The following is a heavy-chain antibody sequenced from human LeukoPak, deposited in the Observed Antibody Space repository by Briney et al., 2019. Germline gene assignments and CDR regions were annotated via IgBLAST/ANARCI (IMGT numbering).Heavy chain of an antibody. Sequence: GGSLRLSCAASGFTFISYAMSWVRQAPGKGLEWVSAISGSGGSTYYADSVKGRFTISRDNSKNTLYLQMNSLRAEDTAVYYCAKDHPGVVPAAIRFSWDYWGQGTLVTVSS. J-gene: IGHJ4*02. CDR1: GFTFISYA. V-gene: IGHV3-23*01. CDR3: AKDHPGVVPAAIRFSWDY. D-gene: IGHD2-2*01. CDR2: ISGSGGST.